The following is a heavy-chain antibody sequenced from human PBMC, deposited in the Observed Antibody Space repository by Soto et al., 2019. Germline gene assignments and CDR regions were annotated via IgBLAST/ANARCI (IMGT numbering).Heavy chain of an antibody. CDR2: ISGSGGST. CDR1: GFTFRNYA. D-gene: IGHD1-26*01. CDR3: AKGVSGSTYDAFDI. V-gene: IGHV3-23*01. J-gene: IGHJ3*02. Sequence: EVQLLESGGGLVQPGGALRLSCAASGFTFRNYAMSWVRQAPGKGLEWVLAISGSGGSTYYADSVKGRFTISRDDSKNTLYLQMNSLRAEDTAVYSCAKGVSGSTYDAFDIWGQGTVVTVSS.